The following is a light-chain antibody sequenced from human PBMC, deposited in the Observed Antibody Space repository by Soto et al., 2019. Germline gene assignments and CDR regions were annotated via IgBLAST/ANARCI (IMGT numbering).Light chain of an antibody. V-gene: IGKV3-11*01. CDR3: QQRSNWPIIT. Sequence: DIVLTQSPATLSLSPGERATLSCRASQSVRRYLAWYQQKPGQAPRLLIYDASNRATGIPARFSGSGSGTDFTLTISSLEPEDFAVYYCQQRSNWPIITFGQGTRLEIK. CDR2: DAS. J-gene: IGKJ5*01. CDR1: QSVRRY.